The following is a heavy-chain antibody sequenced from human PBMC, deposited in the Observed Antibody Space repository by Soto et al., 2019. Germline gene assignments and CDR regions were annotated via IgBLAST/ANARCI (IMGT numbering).Heavy chain of an antibody. J-gene: IGHJ4*02. CDR1: GFTLSGSA. D-gene: IGHD2-15*01. CDR2: SRSKPKSYAT. CDR3: TSVRSYCSGGTCPQNPPPFDY. Sequence: EVQLVESGGGLVQPGGSLKLSCAASGFTLSGSAIHWVRQASGKGLEWVGRSRSKPKSYATAYAASVEGRFTISRDESKNTAYLQMNSLKTEDTAVYYCTSVRSYCSGGTCPQNPPPFDYWGQGTLVTVSS. V-gene: IGHV3-73*01.